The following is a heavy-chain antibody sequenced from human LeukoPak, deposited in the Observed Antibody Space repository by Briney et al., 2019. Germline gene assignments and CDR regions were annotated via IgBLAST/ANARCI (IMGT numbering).Heavy chain of an antibody. V-gene: IGHV3-7*03. CDR3: ARGRDRNGGWPSDY. Sequence: GGSLRLSCAASGFTFDDYGMSWVRQAPGKGLEWVANIKQDGSEKYYVDSVKGRFTISRDNAKNSLYLQMNSLRAEDTAVYYCARGRDRNGGWPSDYWGQGTLVTVSS. J-gene: IGHJ4*02. D-gene: IGHD6-19*01. CDR2: IKQDGSEK. CDR1: GFTFDDYG.